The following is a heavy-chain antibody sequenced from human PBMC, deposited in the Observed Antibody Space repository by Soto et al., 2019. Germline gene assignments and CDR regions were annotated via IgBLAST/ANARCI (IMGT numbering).Heavy chain of an antibody. D-gene: IGHD4-17*01. CDR2: IYYSGST. Sequence: TLSLTCTVSGGSISSGGYYWSWIRQHPGKGLEWIGYIYYSGSTYYNPSLKSRVTISVDTSKNQFSLKLSSVTAADTAVYYCARGDYGLAQNLDYCGQGTLVTVSS. CDR3: ARGDYGLAQNLDY. CDR1: GGSISSGGYY. V-gene: IGHV4-31*03. J-gene: IGHJ4*02.